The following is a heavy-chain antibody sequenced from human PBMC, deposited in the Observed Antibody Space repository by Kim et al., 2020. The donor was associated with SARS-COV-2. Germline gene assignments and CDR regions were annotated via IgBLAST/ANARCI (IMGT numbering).Heavy chain of an antibody. Sequence: GGSLRLSCAASGFTFSSYDMHWVRQATGKGLEWVSAIGTAGDTYYPGSVKGRFTISRENAKNSLYLQMNSLRAGDTAVYYCARVSSGWYAVDYWGQGTLVTVSS. CDR2: IGTAGDT. CDR1: GFTFSSYD. J-gene: IGHJ4*02. V-gene: IGHV3-13*04. D-gene: IGHD6-19*01. CDR3: ARVSSGWYAVDY.